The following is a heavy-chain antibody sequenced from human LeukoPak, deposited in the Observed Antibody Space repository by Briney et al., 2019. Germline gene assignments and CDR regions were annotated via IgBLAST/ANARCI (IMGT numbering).Heavy chain of an antibody. CDR2: IYSGGST. V-gene: IGHV3-66*01. Sequence: PGGSLRLSCAASGFTFSNAWMNWVRQAPGEGLEWVSVIYSGGSTYYADSVKGRFTISSDNSKNTLYLQMNSLRAEDTAVYYCARDGYNSDFGDYWGQGTLVTVSS. CDR1: GFTFSNAW. CDR3: ARDGYNSDFGDY. J-gene: IGHJ4*02. D-gene: IGHD5-24*01.